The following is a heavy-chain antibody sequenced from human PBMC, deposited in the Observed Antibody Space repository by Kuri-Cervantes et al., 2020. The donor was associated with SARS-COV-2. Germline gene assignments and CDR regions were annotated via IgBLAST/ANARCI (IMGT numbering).Heavy chain of an antibody. V-gene: IGHV4-34*01. Sequence: SQTLSLTCAVYGGSFNNYYWNWIRQPPGKGLEWIGEINHTGSTNYKPTLKSRATISVDTSKNQFSLNLISVTAADTAVYYCARLGGYRSGYNWFDPWGQGTLVTVSS. CDR2: INHTGST. D-gene: IGHD5-18*01. CDR3: ARLGGYRSGYNWFDP. J-gene: IGHJ5*02. CDR1: GGSFNNYY.